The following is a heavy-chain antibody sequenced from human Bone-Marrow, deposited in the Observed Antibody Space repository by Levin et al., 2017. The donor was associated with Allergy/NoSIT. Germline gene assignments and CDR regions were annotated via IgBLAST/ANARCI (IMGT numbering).Heavy chain of an antibody. CDR2: VNYSGTT. D-gene: IGHD2-15*01. Sequence: SQTLSLTCAVYGGSFSDYYWTWIRQPPGKGLEWIGEVNYSGTTNYSPSLRSRLTIPRDTSKNQFSLKLTSVTTADTALYFCARGTFGGYINYWGQGALVSVSS. CDR1: GGSFSDYY. CDR3: ARGTFGGYINY. J-gene: IGHJ4*02. V-gene: IGHV4-34*01.